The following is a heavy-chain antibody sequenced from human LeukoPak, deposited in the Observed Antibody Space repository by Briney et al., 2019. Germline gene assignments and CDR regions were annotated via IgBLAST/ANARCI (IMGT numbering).Heavy chain of an antibody. CDR3: TRGLEYSSTDAFYI. CDR1: GITFSRHS. J-gene: IGHJ3*02. V-gene: IGHV3-21*01. D-gene: IGHD6-6*01. CDR2: IGSSRRYI. Sequence: PGGSLRLSCEVSGITFSRHSMNWVRQAPGKGLEWVASIGSSRRYIYHADSVRGRFTISGDNAEKSLYLEMNSLRVEDTAVYYCTRGLEYSSTDAFYIWGQRIMVTVSS.